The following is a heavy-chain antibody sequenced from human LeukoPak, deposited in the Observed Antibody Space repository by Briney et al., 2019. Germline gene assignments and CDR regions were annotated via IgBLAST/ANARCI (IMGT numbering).Heavy chain of an antibody. V-gene: IGHV3-21*01. J-gene: IGHJ3*02. Sequence: GGSLRLSCAASGFTFSSYSMNWVRQAPGKGLEWVSSISSSSIYIYYADSVKGRFTISRDNAKKSVHLQMNSLRAEDTAVYYCARGASVVAGSDNAFDIWGQGTMVTVSS. CDR1: GFTFSSYS. CDR3: ARGASVVAGSDNAFDI. CDR2: ISSSSIYI. D-gene: IGHD6-19*01.